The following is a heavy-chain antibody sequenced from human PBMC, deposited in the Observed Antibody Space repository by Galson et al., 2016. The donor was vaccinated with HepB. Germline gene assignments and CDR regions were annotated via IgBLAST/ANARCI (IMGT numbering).Heavy chain of an antibody. CDR1: GYTFINYD. CDR2: MNPKSGNT. J-gene: IGHJ5*02. V-gene: IGHV1-8*02. CDR3: ARRNSGYRAGNWFDP. Sequence: SVKVSCKASGYTFINYDISWVRQATGQGLEWMGWMNPKSGNTGYAPKFQGRLTMTSDNSRNTAYMELSRLRSEDTAVYYCARRNSGYRAGNWFDPWGQGTLVTVSS. D-gene: IGHD5-12*01.